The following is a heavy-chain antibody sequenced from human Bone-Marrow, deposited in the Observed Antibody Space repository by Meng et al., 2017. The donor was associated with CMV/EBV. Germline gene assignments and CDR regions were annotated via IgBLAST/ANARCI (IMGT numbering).Heavy chain of an antibody. D-gene: IGHD2-21*01. J-gene: IGHJ3*02. CDR3: ARNGGDDDFDI. V-gene: IGHV4-39*07. CDR1: GGSISSSSYY. Sequence: SETLSLTCTVSGGSISSSSYYWGWIRQPPGKGLEWIGSIYYSGSTYYNPSLKSRVTISVDTSKNQFSLKLSSVTAADTAVYYCARNGGDDDFDIWGQGTMVTVSS. CDR2: IYYSGST.